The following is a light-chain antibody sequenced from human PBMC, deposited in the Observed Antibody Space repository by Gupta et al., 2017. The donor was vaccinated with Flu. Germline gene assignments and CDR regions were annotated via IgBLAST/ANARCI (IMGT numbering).Light chain of an antibody. CDR3: QHLKSYPIT. Sequence: DIQLTQSPSFLSASVGDRVTITCRASQGIGTYLAWFQQKPGKAPNLLMYAASTLQSGVPSSFSGSGSGTEFTLTISSLQPEDFATYYCQHLKSYPITFGQGTQLEIK. CDR2: AAS. J-gene: IGKJ2*01. CDR1: QGIGTY. V-gene: IGKV1-9*01.